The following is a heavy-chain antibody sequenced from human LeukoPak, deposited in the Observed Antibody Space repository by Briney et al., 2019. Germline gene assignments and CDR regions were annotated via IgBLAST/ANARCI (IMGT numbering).Heavy chain of an antibody. D-gene: IGHD1-26*01. J-gene: IGHJ4*02. CDR3: AADYSGNYHVEFDY. Sequence: SETLSLTCTVSGGSISSSTYYWGWIRQSPGKGLEWIGSISYTGSTYYNPSLKSRVTISVDTSKNQFSLKLSSVTAADTAVYYCAADYSGNYHVEFDYWGQGTLVTVSS. V-gene: IGHV4-39*07. CDR2: ISYTGST. CDR1: GGSISSSTYY.